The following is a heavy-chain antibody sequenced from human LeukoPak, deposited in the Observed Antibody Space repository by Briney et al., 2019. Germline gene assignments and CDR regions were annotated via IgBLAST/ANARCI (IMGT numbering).Heavy chain of an antibody. V-gene: IGHV3-30*18. CDR2: ISYDGSNK. Sequence: SGGSLRLSCAASGFTFSSYGMHWVRQAPGKGLEWVAVISYDGSNKYYADSVKGRFTISRDNSKNTLYLQMNSLRAEDTAVYYCAKDRVTTVTTGRYYYYGMDVWGQGTTVTVSS. CDR1: GFTFSSYG. CDR3: AKDRVTTVTTGRYYYYGMDV. D-gene: IGHD4-17*01. J-gene: IGHJ6*02.